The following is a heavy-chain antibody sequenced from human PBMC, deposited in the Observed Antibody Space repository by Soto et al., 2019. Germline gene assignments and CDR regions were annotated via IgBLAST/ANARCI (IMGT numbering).Heavy chain of an antibody. CDR3: ARDQQLAPGMDY. V-gene: IGHV3-21*01. CDR2: ISSSSSYI. D-gene: IGHD6-13*01. J-gene: IGHJ4*02. CDR1: GFTFSSYS. Sequence: GGSLRLSCAASGFTFSSYSMNWVRQAPGKGLEWVSSISSSSSYIYYADSVKGRFTISRDNAKNSLYLQMNSLRAEDTAVYYCARDQQLAPGMDYWGQGTLVTVSS.